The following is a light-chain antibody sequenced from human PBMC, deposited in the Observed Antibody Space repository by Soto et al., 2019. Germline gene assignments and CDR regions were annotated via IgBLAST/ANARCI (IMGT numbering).Light chain of an antibody. V-gene: IGLV1-40*01. CDR1: SSNIGAGYD. CDR3: PSYDTGLRAWV. CDR2: GNN. Sequence: QSVLTQPPSVSGAPGQRVTISCTGGSSNIGAGYDVHWYRQFPGTAPKLLVYGNNNRPSGISGRFSASKSCSSASLAITGLQAEDEADYYSPSYDTGLRAWVFGGGTKLTVL. J-gene: IGLJ3*02.